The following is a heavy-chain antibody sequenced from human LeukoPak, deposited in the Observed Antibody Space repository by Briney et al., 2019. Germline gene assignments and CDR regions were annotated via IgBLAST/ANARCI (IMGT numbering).Heavy chain of an antibody. J-gene: IGHJ3*02. CDR1: GFTFSRYG. CDR3: ARVRDSRDSDAFDT. CDR2: IWFDGTNE. D-gene: IGHD6-13*01. V-gene: IGHV3-33*01. Sequence: AGGSLRLPCAASGFTFSRYGMHWVRQAPGKGLEWVALIWFDGTNENYGDSVNGRFTISRDNSKNTVYLEMSSLRAEDTAIYYCARVRDSRDSDAFDTWGQGTMVTISS.